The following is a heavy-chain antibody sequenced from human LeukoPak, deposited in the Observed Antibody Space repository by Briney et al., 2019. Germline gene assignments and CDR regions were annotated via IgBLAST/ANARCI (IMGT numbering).Heavy chain of an antibody. D-gene: IGHD5-12*01. J-gene: IGHJ4*02. Sequence: GRSLRLSCAASGYTFSSYGMHWVRQAPGKGLEWVAVISYDGSNKYYADSVKGRFTISRDNSKNTLYLQMNSLRAEDTAVYYWAKDPHSGYKGEAGDYWGQGTLVTVS. V-gene: IGHV3-30*18. CDR3: AKDPHSGYKGEAGDY. CDR2: ISYDGSNK. CDR1: GYTFSSYG.